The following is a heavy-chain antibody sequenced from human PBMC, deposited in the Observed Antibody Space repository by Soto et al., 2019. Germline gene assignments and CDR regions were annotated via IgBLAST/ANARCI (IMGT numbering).Heavy chain of an antibody. V-gene: IGHV1-69*06. CDR1: GGTFSSYA. CDR2: IIPIFGTT. D-gene: IGHD2-15*01. CDR3: ARRVVVVAAMDGMDV. J-gene: IGHJ6*02. Sequence: SVKVSCKASGGTFSSYAITWVRQAPGQGLEWMGGIIPIFGTTNYSPSFQGRVTISADKSISTAYLRWSSLKASDTAMYYCARRVVVVAAMDGMDVWGQGTTVTVSS.